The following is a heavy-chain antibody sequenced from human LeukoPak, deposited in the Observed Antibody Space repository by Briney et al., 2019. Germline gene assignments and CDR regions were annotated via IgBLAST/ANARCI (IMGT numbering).Heavy chain of an antibody. D-gene: IGHD6-13*01. CDR3: AGIAAAQYFDY. CDR1: GGTFSSYA. CDR2: IIPIFGTA. Sequence: ASVKVSCKASGGTFSSYAISWARQAPGQGLEWMGGIIPIFGTANYAQKFQGRVTITADESTSTAYMELSSLRSEDTAVYYCAGIAAAQYFDYWGQGTLVTVSS. J-gene: IGHJ4*02. V-gene: IGHV1-69*13.